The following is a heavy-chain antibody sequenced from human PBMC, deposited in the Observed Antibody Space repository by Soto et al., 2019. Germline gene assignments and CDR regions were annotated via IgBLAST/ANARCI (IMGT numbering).Heavy chain of an antibody. J-gene: IGHJ4*02. Sequence: QVQLVESGGGVVQPGRSLRLSCAASGFTFSSYGMHWVRQAPGKGLEWVAVISYDGSNKYYADSVKGRFTISRDNSKNTLYLQMNSLRAEDTAVYYCAKDILPGSGYPPFDYWGQGTLVTVSS. D-gene: IGHD3-22*01. CDR2: ISYDGSNK. V-gene: IGHV3-30*18. CDR3: AKDILPGSGYPPFDY. CDR1: GFTFSSYG.